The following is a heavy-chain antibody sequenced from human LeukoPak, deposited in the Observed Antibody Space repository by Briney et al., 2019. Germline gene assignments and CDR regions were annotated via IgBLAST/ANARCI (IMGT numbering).Heavy chain of an antibody. CDR3: AKRGAPFYYDSSGYYSPYYYYYMDV. D-gene: IGHD3-22*01. V-gene: IGHV3-30*18. Sequence: GGSLRLSCAASGFTFSSYGMHWVRQAPGKGLEWVAVISYDGSNKYYADSVKGRFTISRDNSKNTLYLQMNSLRAEDTAAYYCAKRGAPFYYDSSGYYSPYYYYYMDVWGKGTTVTISS. J-gene: IGHJ6*03. CDR2: ISYDGSNK. CDR1: GFTFSSYG.